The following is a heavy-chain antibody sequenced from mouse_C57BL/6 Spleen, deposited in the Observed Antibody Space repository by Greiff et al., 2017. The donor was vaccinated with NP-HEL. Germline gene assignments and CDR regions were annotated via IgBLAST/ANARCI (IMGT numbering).Heavy chain of an antibody. CDR3: ARRATVDYFDY. D-gene: IGHD1-1*01. Sequence: EVHLVESGGDLVKPGGSLKLSCAASGFTFSSYGMSWVRQTPDKRLEWVATISSGGSYTYYPDSVKGRFTISGDNAKNTLYLQMSSLKSEDTAMYYCARRATVDYFDYWGQGTTLTVSS. CDR1: GFTFSSYG. CDR2: ISSGGSYT. V-gene: IGHV5-6*01. J-gene: IGHJ2*01.